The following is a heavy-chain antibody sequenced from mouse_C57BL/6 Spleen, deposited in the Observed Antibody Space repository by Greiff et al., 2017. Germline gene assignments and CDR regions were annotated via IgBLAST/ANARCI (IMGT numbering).Heavy chain of an antibody. CDR2: IYPGDGDT. CDR3: ARSLYGYDWCAY. D-gene: IGHD2-2*01. V-gene: IGHV1-82*01. J-gene: IGHJ3*01. CDR1: GYAFSSSW. Sequence: QVQLQQSGPELVKPGASVKISCKASGYAFSSSWLNWVKQRPGKGLEWIGRIYPGDGDTNYNGKFKGKATLTADKSSSTAYMQLSSLTSEDSAVYFGARSLYGYDWCAYWGQGTLVTVSA.